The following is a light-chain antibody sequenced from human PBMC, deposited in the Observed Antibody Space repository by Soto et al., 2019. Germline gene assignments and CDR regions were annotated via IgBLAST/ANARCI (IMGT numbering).Light chain of an antibody. Sequence: QSVLTQPASVSGSPGQSITISCTGTSHDIGNGYDSVSWYQQHPGKAPNLIIYDVVNRPSGVSSRFSGSKSGNTASLTISGLQAEDEADYYCCSYTTNIAPYVFGTGTKVTVL. CDR2: DVV. CDR3: CSYTTNIAPYV. J-gene: IGLJ1*01. CDR1: SHDIGNGYDS. V-gene: IGLV2-14*03.